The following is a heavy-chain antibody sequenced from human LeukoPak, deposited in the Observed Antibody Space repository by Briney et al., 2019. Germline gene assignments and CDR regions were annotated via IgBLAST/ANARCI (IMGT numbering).Heavy chain of an antibody. CDR1: GGTFSSYT. CDR2: IIPILGIA. CDR3: ARALCSAYTDY. V-gene: IGHV1-69*02. D-gene: IGHD3-10*02. J-gene: IGHJ4*02. Sequence: ASVKVSCKASGGTFSSYTISWVRQAPGQGVEWMGRIIPILGIANYAQKFQGRVTITADKSTSTAYMELSSLRSEDTAVYYCARALCSAYTDYWGQGTLVTVSS.